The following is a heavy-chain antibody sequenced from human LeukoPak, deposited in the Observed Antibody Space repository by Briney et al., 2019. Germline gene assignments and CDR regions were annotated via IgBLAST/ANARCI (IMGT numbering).Heavy chain of an antibody. Sequence: ASVKVSCXVSGYTLTELSMHWVRQAHGKGLEWMGGFDPEDGETIYAQKFQGRVTMTEDTSTDTAYMELSSLRSEDTAVYYCATAFWSGYYRDYWGQGTLVTVSS. D-gene: IGHD3-3*01. CDR2: FDPEDGET. CDR3: ATAFWSGYYRDY. CDR1: GYTLTELS. J-gene: IGHJ4*02. V-gene: IGHV1-24*01.